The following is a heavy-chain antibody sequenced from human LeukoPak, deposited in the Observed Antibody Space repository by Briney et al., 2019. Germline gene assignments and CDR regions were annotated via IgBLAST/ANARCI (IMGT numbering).Heavy chain of an antibody. V-gene: IGHV1-69*04. J-gene: IGHJ4*02. CDR2: IIPILGIA. D-gene: IGHD3-10*01. CDR1: GGTFSSYA. CDR3: ATVGPMVRGVTFDY. Sequence: SVKVSCKASGGTFSSYAISWVRQAPGQGLEWMGRIIPILGIANYAQKFQGRVTMTEDTSTDTAYMELSSLRSEDTAVYYCATVGPMVRGVTFDYWGQGTLVTVSS.